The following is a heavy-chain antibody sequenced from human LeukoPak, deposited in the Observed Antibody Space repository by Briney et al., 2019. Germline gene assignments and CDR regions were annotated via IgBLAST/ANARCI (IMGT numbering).Heavy chain of an antibody. CDR1: GGSISSGGYY. Sequence: SQTLSLTCTVSGGSISSGGYYWTWIRQHPGKGLEWIGYIYYSGSTPYNPCLKSRVTRSVDTSKNQFSVKLSSVTPADTAVYYCARTEVVAATITHFDYWGQGTLVTVSS. CDR2: IYYSGST. D-gene: IGHD2-15*01. V-gene: IGHV4-31*03. CDR3: ARTEVVAATITHFDY. J-gene: IGHJ4*02.